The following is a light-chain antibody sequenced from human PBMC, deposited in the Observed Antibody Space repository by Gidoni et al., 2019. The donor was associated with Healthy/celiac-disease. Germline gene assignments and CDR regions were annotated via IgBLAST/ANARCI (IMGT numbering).Light chain of an antibody. J-gene: IGLJ2*01. V-gene: IGLV1-44*01. CDR3: AAWDDSLNGYVV. CDR2: SNN. Sequence: QSVLTQPPSASGPPVQRVTISCSGSSSTIGSNTVNWYQQLPGPAPKLLIYSNNQRPSGVPDRFSGSKSGTSASLAISGLQSEDEADYYCAAWDDSLNGYVVFGGGTKLTVL. CDR1: SSTIGSNT.